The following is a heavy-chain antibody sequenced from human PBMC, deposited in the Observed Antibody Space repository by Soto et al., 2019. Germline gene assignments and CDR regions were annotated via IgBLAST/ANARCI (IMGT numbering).Heavy chain of an antibody. D-gene: IGHD3-10*01. CDR2: IKPDGSER. CDR1: GFTFGTYW. Sequence: EVHLVESGGGLVQPGGSLRLSCEASGFTFGTYWMTWVRQPPGKGLECVADIKPDGSERYYVDSVKGRFTISRDNAKNSLYLHMNSLRAEDTAVYFCATDLNGGQYWGQGTLVTVSS. CDR3: ATDLNGGQY. V-gene: IGHV3-7*04. J-gene: IGHJ4*02.